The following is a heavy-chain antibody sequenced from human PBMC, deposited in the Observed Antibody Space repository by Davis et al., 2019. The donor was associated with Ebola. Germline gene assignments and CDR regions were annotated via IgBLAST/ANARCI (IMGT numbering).Heavy chain of an antibody. Sequence: GESLKISCAASGFTFSSYWMYWVRQAPAKGLVWVSRINSDGSSTTYADSVKGRFTISRDNAKNTLYLQMNSLRAEDSAVYYCASLAVRLLDYWGQGTLVTVSS. CDR3: ASLAVRLLDY. V-gene: IGHV3-74*03. D-gene: IGHD5-12*01. CDR2: INSDGSST. CDR1: GFTFSSYW. J-gene: IGHJ4*02.